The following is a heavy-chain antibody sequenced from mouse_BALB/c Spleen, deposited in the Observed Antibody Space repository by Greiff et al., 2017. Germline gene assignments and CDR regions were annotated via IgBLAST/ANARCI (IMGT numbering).Heavy chain of an antibody. CDR3: ARQKRDWYFDV. V-gene: IGHV5-12-2*01. J-gene: IGHJ1*01. CDR2: ISNGGGST. CDR1: GFTFSSYT. Sequence: EVQLVESGGGLVQPGGSLKLSCAASGFTFSSYTMSWVRQTPEKRLEWVAYISNGGGSTYYPDTVKGRFTISRDNAKNTLYLQMSSLKSEDTAMYYCARQKRDWYFDVWGAGTTVTVSS.